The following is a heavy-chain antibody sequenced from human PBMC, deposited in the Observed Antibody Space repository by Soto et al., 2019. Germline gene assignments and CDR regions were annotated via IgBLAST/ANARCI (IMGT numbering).Heavy chain of an antibody. CDR3: ARPNCSGGSCYPYYFDY. CDR2: IYYSGST. CDR1: GGSISSYY. V-gene: IGHV4-59*08. D-gene: IGHD2-15*01. Sequence: SETLSLTCTVSGGSISSYYWIWIRQPPGKGLEWIGYIYYSGSTNYNPSLKSRVTISVDTSKNQFSLKLSSVTAADTAVYYCARPNCSGGSCYPYYFDYWGQGTLVTVSS. J-gene: IGHJ4*02.